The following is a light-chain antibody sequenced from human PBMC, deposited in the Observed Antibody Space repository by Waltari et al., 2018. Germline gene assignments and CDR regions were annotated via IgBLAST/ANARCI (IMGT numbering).Light chain of an antibody. V-gene: IGLV2-14*01. J-gene: IGLJ2*01. CDR2: DVT. CDR1: NSAIGSYHY. CDR3: AAYTSTNTVI. Sequence: QSALTQPASVSGSPGPSITISCPGTNSAIGSYHYFSCYQQYPGKAPKLMIFDVTRWPSGVSHRFSGSKSGNTASLTISGLQAEDEADYFCAAYTSTNTVIFGGGTKVTVL.